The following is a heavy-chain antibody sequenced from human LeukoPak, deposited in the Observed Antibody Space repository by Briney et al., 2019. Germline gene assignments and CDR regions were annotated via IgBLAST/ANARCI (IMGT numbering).Heavy chain of an antibody. CDR2: INHSGST. CDR1: GGSFSGYY. CDR3: AGDPPNWNYEYYYYMDV. J-gene: IGHJ6*03. D-gene: IGHD1-7*01. Sequence: SETLSLTCAVYGGSFSGYYWSWIRQPPGKGLEWIGEINHSGSTNYNPSLKSRVTISVDTSKNQFSLKLSSVTAADTAVYYCAGDPPNWNYEYYYYMDVWGKGTTVTVSS. V-gene: IGHV4-34*01.